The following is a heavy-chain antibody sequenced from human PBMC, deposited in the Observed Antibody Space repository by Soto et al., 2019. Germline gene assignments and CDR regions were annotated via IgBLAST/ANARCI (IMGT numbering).Heavy chain of an antibody. Sequence: ASVKVSCKASGYTFTSYAMHWVRQAPGQRLGWLGWINAGNGNTKYSQKFQGRVTITRDTSASTAYMELSSLRSEDTAVYYCARPLDYDSSGYSLPPIGFQHWGQGTLVTVSS. D-gene: IGHD3-22*01. CDR1: GYTFTSYA. J-gene: IGHJ1*01. V-gene: IGHV1-3*01. CDR3: ARPLDYDSSGYSLPPIGFQH. CDR2: INAGNGNT.